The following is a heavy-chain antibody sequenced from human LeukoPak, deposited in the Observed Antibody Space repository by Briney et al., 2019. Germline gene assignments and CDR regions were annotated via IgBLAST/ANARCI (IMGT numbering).Heavy chain of an antibody. J-gene: IGHJ4*02. D-gene: IGHD4-17*01. CDR1: GFTFGDDG. CDR2: IRKKGYGETT. CDR3: SRGLHDYGDSNYHFDQ. V-gene: IGHV3-49*03. Sequence: GRSLRLSCTASGFTFGDDGWSWFRQAPGKGLEWICFIRKKGYGETTDYAASVRGRFTISRDDAKSIAYLQMNSLKTEDTALYYCSRGLHDYGDSNYHFDQWGRGTLVTVSS.